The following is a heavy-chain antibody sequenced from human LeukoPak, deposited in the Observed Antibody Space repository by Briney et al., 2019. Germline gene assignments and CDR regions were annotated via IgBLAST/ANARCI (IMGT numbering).Heavy chain of an antibody. CDR2: IYPGDSDT. Sequence: GESLKISCKGSGYSFSKHWIGWVRQMPGKGLEWMGIIYPGDSDTRYSPSFQGQVTISADKSISTAYLQWSSLKASDTAMYYCARTLTMVRDDAFDIWGQGTMVTVSS. D-gene: IGHD3-10*01. CDR3: ARTLTMVRDDAFDI. CDR1: GYSFSKHW. J-gene: IGHJ3*02. V-gene: IGHV5-51*01.